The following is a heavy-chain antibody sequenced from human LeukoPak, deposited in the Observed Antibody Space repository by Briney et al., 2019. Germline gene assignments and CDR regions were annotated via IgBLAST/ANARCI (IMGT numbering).Heavy chain of an antibody. Sequence: SETLSLTCTVSGGSISSYYWSWIRQPPGKGLEWIGYIYYSGSTDYNPSLKSRVTISVDTSKNQFSLKLSSVTAADTAVYYCASKLVVVAAKVRDSTWFDPWGQGTLVTVSS. V-gene: IGHV4-59*01. CDR2: IYYSGST. CDR3: ASKLVVVAAKVRDSTWFDP. D-gene: IGHD2-15*01. CDR1: GGSISSYY. J-gene: IGHJ5*02.